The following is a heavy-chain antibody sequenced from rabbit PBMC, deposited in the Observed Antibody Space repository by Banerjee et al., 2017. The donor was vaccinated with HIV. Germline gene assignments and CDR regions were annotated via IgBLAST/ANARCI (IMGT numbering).Heavy chain of an antibody. CDR2: FSTSSGGT. CDR3: ARDRVAGDGYLPFNL. J-gene: IGHJ4*01. V-gene: IGHV1S43*01. CDR1: GFSFSSNYY. D-gene: IGHD6-1*01. Sequence: QSLEESGGDLVTPGGTLPLTCQASGFSFSSNYYMCWVRQAPGKGLELIACFSTSSGGTYYASWAKGRFTITRSTSLNTVTLQLNSLTAADTATYFCARDRVAGDGYLPFNLWGQGTLVTVS.